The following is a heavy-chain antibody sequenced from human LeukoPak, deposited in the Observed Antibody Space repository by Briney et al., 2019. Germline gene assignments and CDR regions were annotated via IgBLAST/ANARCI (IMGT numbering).Heavy chain of an antibody. Sequence: GASVKVSCKASGYTFTSYYMHWVRQAPGQGLEWMGIINPSGGSTSYAQKFQGRVTMTRDMSTSTVYMELSSLRSEDTAVYYCARDLRAIFGVVTFDYWGQGTLVTVSS. CDR3: ARDLRAIFGVVTFDY. V-gene: IGHV1-46*01. D-gene: IGHD3-3*01. CDR1: GYTFTSYY. CDR2: INPSGGST. J-gene: IGHJ4*02.